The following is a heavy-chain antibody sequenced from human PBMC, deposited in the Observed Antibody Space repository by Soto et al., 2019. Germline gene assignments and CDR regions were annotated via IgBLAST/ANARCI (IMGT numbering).Heavy chain of an antibody. CDR3: AKDRPSIAVAGRGLDY. CDR2: ISGSGGST. CDR1: GFTFSSYA. Sequence: EVQLLESGGGLVQPGGSLRLSCAASGFTFSSYAMSWVRQAPGKGLEWVSAISGSGGSTYYADSVKGLFTISRDNSKNTLYLQMNSLRAEDTAVYYCAKDRPSIAVAGRGLDYWGQGTLVTVSS. J-gene: IGHJ4*02. V-gene: IGHV3-23*01. D-gene: IGHD6-19*01.